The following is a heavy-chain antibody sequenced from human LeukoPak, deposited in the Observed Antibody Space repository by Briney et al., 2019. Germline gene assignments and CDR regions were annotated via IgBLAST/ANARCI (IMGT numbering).Heavy chain of an antibody. CDR2: INPSGGST. CDR3: ARAGPTFTIAVAGRDWFDP. D-gene: IGHD6-19*01. Sequence: ASVKVSCKASGYTFTRYYMHWVRQAPGQGLEWMGIINPSGGSTSYALKFQGRVTMTRDTSTSTVYMELSSLRSEDTAVYYCARAGPTFTIAVAGRDWFDPWGQGTLVTVSS. V-gene: IGHV1-46*01. CDR1: GYTFTRYY. J-gene: IGHJ5*02.